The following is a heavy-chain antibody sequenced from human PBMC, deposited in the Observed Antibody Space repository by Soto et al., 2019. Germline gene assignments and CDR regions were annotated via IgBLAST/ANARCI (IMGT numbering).Heavy chain of an antibody. J-gene: IGHJ3*01. Sequence: ASVKVSCKASGYTFTSYGISWVRQAPGQGLEWMGCISAYNGNTNYAQKLQGRVTMTTDTSTSTAYMELGSLNSDDTAFFFCARVYDILTGSQGRDVFDFWGQGTMVTVPS. CDR1: GYTFTSYG. CDR2: ISAYNGNT. CDR3: ARVYDILTGSQGRDVFDF. V-gene: IGHV1-18*01. D-gene: IGHD3-9*01.